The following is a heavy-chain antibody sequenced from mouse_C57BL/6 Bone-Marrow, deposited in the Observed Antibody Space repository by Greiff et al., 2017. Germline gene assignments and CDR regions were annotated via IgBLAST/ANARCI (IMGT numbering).Heavy chain of an antibody. CDR1: GYTFTSYW. Sequence: QVQLQQPGAELVKPGASVKLSCKASGYTFTSYWMHWVKQRPGQGLEWIGMIHPNSGSTNYNEKFKSKATLTVDKSSSTAYMQLSSLTSEDSAVYYCARWTTVVSFDYWGQGTTLTGSS. J-gene: IGHJ2*01. D-gene: IGHD1-1*01. CDR2: IHPNSGST. V-gene: IGHV1-64*01. CDR3: ARWTTVVSFDY.